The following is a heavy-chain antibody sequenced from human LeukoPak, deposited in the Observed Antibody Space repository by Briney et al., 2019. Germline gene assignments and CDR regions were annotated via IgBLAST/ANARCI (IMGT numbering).Heavy chain of an antibody. CDR2: INSSSSTI. V-gene: IGHV3-48*04. CDR3: ARMYYYDSSGYYDAPGEDYYFDY. CDR1: GFTFSTYS. Sequence: PGGSLRLSCAASGFTFSTYSMNWVRQAPGKGLEWVSYINSSSSTIFYADSVKGRFTISRDDAKNSLYLQMNSMRAEDTAVYCCARMYYYDSSGYYDAPGEDYYFDYWGQGTLVTVSS. D-gene: IGHD3-22*01. J-gene: IGHJ4*02.